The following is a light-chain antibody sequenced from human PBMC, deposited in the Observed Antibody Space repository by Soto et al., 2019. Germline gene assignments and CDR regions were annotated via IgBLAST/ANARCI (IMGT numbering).Light chain of an antibody. Sequence: DIQMTQSPSTLSASVGDRVTITCRASQSISNRLAWYQQKPGKAPKVLIYDASSLESGVPSRFSGSGSATEFIDTITSLQPAEFATNHCHHSGGVWTFDQGTKVEIK. CDR2: DAS. CDR1: QSISNR. V-gene: IGKV1-5*01. J-gene: IGKJ1*01. CDR3: HHSGGVWT.